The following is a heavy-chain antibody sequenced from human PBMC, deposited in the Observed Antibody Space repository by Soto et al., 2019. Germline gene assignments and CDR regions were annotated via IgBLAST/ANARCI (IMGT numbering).Heavy chain of an antibody. CDR3: ARGPLSTSVVWSGYYTRNWFDP. D-gene: IGHD3-3*01. V-gene: IGHV4-34*01. CDR1: GGSFSGYY. CDR2: INHSGST. J-gene: IGHJ5*02. Sequence: PSETLSLTCAVYGGSFSGYYWSWIRQPPGKGLEWIGEINHSGSTNYNPSLKSRVTISVDTSKNQFSLKLSSVTAADTAVYYCARGPLSTSVVWSGYYTRNWFDPWGQGTLVTVSS.